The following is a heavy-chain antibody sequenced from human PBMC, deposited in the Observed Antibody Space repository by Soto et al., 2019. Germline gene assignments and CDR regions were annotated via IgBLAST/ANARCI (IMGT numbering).Heavy chain of an antibody. CDR3: ARGPLSSSWYKAPPGFDY. J-gene: IGHJ4*02. CDR1: GFTFSSYW. V-gene: IGHV3-7*01. D-gene: IGHD6-13*01. Sequence: PGGSLRLSCAASGFTFSSYWMSWVRQAPGKGLEWVANIKQDGSEKYYVDSVKGRFTISRDNAKNSLYLQMNSLRAEDTAVYYCARGPLSSSWYKAPPGFDYWGQGTLVTVSS. CDR2: IKQDGSEK.